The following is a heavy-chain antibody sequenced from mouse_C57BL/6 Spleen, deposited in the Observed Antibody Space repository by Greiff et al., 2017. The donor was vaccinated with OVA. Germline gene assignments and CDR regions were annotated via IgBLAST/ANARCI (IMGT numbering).Heavy chain of an antibody. CDR3: ARPAGSWYFDV. D-gene: IGHD1-1*01. J-gene: IGHJ1*03. CDR2: ISSGSSTI. CDR1: GFTFSDYG. V-gene: IGHV5-17*01. Sequence: EVHLVESGGGLVKPGGSLKLSCAASGFTFSDYGMHWVRQAPEKGLEWVAYISSGSSTIYYADTVKGRFTISRDNAKNTLFLQMTSLRSEDTAMYYCARPAGSWYFDVWGTGTTVTVSS.